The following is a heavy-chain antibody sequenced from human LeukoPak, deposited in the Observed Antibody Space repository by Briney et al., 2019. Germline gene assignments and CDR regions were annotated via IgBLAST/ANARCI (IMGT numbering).Heavy chain of an antibody. CDR1: GFTFSSYG. CDR2: ISYDGSNK. CDR3: AKSPSGRSRIPRFDY. Sequence: QPGRSLRLSCAASGFTFSSYGMHWVRQAPGKGLEWVAVISYDGSNKHYADSVNGRFTISRDNSKNTLSLQMNSLRAEDTAMYYCAKSPSGRSRIPRFDYWGQGILVTVSS. D-gene: IGHD1-26*01. V-gene: IGHV3-30*18. J-gene: IGHJ4*02.